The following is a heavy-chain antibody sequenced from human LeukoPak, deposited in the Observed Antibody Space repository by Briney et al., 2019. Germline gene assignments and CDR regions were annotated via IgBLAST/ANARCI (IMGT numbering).Heavy chain of an antibody. CDR3: AKGQDTYGHPSDY. CDR1: GFTFSPYA. D-gene: IGHD5-18*01. Sequence: GGSLRLSCEASGFTFSPYAMTWVRQAPGKGLEWVSSLSGTGASAYYADSVKGRFIISRDNSKNTLYLQMNSLRAEDTAVYYCAKGQDTYGHPSDYWGQGTLVTVSS. CDR2: LSGTGASA. J-gene: IGHJ4*02. V-gene: IGHV3-23*01.